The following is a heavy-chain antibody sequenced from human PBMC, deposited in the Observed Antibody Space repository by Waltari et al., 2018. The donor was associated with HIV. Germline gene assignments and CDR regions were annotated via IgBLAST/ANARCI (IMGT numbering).Heavy chain of an antibody. V-gene: IGHV1-24*01. J-gene: IGHJ4*02. CDR1: GYKLSDLS. CDR3: TTQRFWSSGNYHFDY. Sequence: QVHLAQSGAEVKKPGASVKVSCKVSGYKLSDLSMHWVRHAPGKGLEWVGSSGRRFDETALYTQRLRGRVTMTEDTSTDTAYLELSGLMSEDTAIYYCTTQRFWSSGNYHFDYWGQGTLVTVS. CDR2: SGRRFDETA. D-gene: IGHD1-26*01.